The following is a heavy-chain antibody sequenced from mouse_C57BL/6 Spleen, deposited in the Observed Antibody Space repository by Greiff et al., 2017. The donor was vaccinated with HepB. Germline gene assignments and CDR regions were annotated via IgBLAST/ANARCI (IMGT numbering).Heavy chain of an antibody. V-gene: IGHV5-6*01. CDR1: GFTFSSYG. J-gene: IGHJ4*01. Sequence: EVQLVESGGDLVKPGGSLKLSCAASGFTFSSYGMSWVRQTPDKRLEWVATSSSGGSYTYYPDSVKGRFTISRDNAKNTLYLQMSSLKSEDTAMYYCARHYYYGSSYYYAMDYWGQGTSVTVSS. CDR2: SSSGGSYT. CDR3: ARHYYYGSSYYYAMDY. D-gene: IGHD1-1*01.